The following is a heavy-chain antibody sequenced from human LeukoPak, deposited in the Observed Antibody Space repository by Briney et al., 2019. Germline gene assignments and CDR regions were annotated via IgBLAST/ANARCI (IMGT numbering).Heavy chain of an antibody. CDR1: GVSLSSSNSY. CDR2: IYHSGST. J-gene: IGHJ4*02. CDR3: ARGGGARGYTKKSFDY. D-gene: IGHD5-18*01. V-gene: IGHV4-39*07. Sequence: SETLSLTCTVSGVSLSSSNSYRGWIRQPPGKGLEWIGSIYHSGSTYYNPSLKSRVTISVDTSKNQFSLKLSSVTAADTAVYYCARGGGARGYTKKSFDYWGQGTLVTVSS.